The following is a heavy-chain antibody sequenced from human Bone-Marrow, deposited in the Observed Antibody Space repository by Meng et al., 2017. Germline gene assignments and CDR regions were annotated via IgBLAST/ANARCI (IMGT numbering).Heavy chain of an antibody. J-gene: IGHJ4*02. CDR2: INHSGST. D-gene: IGHD4-11*01. CDR1: GVSFSDYY. Sequence: GTVLLSPSWTLSPHIFVSGVSFSDYYWIWIRQPPGKGLEWIGEINHSGSTNYNPSLESRATRSVDTSQNNLSLKLSSVTAADSAVYYCARGPTTMAHDFDYWGQGTLVTVSS. CDR3: ARGPTTMAHDFDY. V-gene: IGHV4-34*01.